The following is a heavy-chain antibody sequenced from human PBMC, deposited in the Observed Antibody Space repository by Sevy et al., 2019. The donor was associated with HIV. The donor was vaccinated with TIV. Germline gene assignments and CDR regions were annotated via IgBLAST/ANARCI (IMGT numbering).Heavy chain of an antibody. CDR1: GFSFSDYG. CDR2: ISATGGST. D-gene: IGHD3-10*01. Sequence: GGSLRLSCEVAGFSFSDYGMTWVRQAPGKGLEWVSSISATGGSTYYADFVDGRFTVSRDNSKNTVYLYMDSLRAEDTAVYYCAKEALTYYSVPGSYLAGAFDIWGQGTMVTVSS. CDR3: AKEALTYYSVPGSYLAGAFDI. J-gene: IGHJ3*02. V-gene: IGHV3-23*01.